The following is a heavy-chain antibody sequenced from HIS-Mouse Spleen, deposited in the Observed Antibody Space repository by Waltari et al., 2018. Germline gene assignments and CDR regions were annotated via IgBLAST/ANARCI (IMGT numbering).Heavy chain of an antibody. CDR1: GGSISSRSYY. CDR2: IYYSGST. D-gene: IGHD6-13*01. V-gene: IGHV4-39*07. CDR3: AREIPYSSSWYDWYFDL. Sequence: QLQLQESGPGLVKPSETLSLTCPVSGGSISSRSYYLCWIRQPPGKGLEWIGSIYYSGSTYYNPSLKSRVTISVDTSKNQFSLKLSSVTAADTAVYYCAREIPYSSSWYDWYFDLWGRGTLVTVSS. J-gene: IGHJ2*01.